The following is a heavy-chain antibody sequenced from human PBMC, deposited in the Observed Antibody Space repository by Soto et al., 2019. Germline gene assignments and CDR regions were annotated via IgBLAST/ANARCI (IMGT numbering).Heavy chain of an antibody. Sequence: QVQLVESGGGVVQPGRSLRLSCAASGFIFSSYGMHWVRQAPGKGLEWVAVISYDGNNNYYTDSVKGRFTISRDNSKNTLYLQMNSLRAEDTAVYYCAKDRGVTTWSSYYGMDVWGQGTTVTVSS. CDR1: GFIFSSYG. CDR3: AKDRGVTTWSSYYGMDV. J-gene: IGHJ6*02. V-gene: IGHV3-30*18. D-gene: IGHD4-17*01. CDR2: ISYDGNNN.